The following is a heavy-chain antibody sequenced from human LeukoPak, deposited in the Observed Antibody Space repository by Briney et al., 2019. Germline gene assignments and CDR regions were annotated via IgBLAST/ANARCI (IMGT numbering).Heavy chain of an antibody. J-gene: IGHJ6*03. D-gene: IGHD1-14*01. CDR3: VRGRSYYYMDV. CDR1: GGSISSSSYY. Sequence: SETLSLTCTVSGGSISSSSYYWGWIRQPPGKGLEWIGSIYYSGSTYYNPSLKSRVTISVDTSKNQFSLKLSSVTAADTAVYYCVRGRSYYYMDVWGKGTTVTVSS. V-gene: IGHV4-39*07. CDR2: IYYSGST.